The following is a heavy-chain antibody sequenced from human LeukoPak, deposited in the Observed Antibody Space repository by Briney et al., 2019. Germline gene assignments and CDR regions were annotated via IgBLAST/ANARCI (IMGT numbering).Heavy chain of an antibody. CDR3: ARELGLCSSSSCPLYHY. CDR2: INPNNGGT. V-gene: IGHV1-2*02. D-gene: IGHD2-2*01. Sequence: GASVKVSCKASGYSFTDYYVHWVRQAPGQGLEWMGWINPNNGGTNYAQKFHGRVTMTRDTSITTAYMELNRLTSDDTAVFYCARELGLCSSSSCPLYHYWGQGTLVTVSS. CDR1: GYSFTDYY. J-gene: IGHJ4*02.